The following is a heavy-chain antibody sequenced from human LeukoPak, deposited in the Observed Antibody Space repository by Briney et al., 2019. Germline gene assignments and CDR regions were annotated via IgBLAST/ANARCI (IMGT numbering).Heavy chain of an antibody. J-gene: IGHJ3*02. V-gene: IGHV1-69*05. D-gene: IGHD3-16*01. CDR2: VIPNFGTP. CDR3: ARREFGGGDDLLDI. CDR1: GGTFNSYA. Sequence: ASVKVSCKAAGGTFNSYAISWVRQAPGQGLEWMGGVIPNFGTPNYAPNFQGRVIFTTDESTTTAYMDLSNLRSDDTAVYYCARREFGGGDDLLDIWGQGTLVVVS.